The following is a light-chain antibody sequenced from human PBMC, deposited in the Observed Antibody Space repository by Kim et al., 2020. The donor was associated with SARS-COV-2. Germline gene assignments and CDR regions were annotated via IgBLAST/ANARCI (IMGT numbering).Light chain of an antibody. CDR1: QNIDSY. CDR3: QQRNSWPPAVT. Sequence: PGERATPSCRASQNIDSYVAWYQQRPGQAPRLLVYDASNRATGVPDRFSGSGSGTDFTLTISSLEPEDFSIYYCQQRNSWPPAVTFGGGTKVDIK. J-gene: IGKJ4*01. CDR2: DAS. V-gene: IGKV3-11*01.